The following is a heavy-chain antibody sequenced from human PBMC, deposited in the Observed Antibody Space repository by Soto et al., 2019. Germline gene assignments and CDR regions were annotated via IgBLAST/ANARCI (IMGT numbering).Heavy chain of an antibody. J-gene: IGHJ4*02. Sequence: GGSLRLSCAASGFTFSSYAMTWVRQAPGKGLEWVSVISGSDGNTYYADSVKGRFTISRDNSKNTLYLQMNSLTAEDTVVYYCAKDGYCSSTSCYGPFDYWGQGTLVTVSS. CDR1: GFTFSSYA. V-gene: IGHV3-23*01. CDR2: ISGSDGNT. D-gene: IGHD2-2*01. CDR3: AKDGYCSSTSCYGPFDY.